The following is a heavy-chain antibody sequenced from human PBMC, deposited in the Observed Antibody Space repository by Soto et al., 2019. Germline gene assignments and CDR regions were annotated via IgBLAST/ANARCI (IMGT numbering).Heavy chain of an antibody. CDR2: IIPIFGTA. Sequence: SVKVSCKASGGTFSSYAISWVRQAPGQGLEWMGGIIPIFGTANYAQKFQGRVTITADESTSTAYMELSSLRSEDTAVYYYAIRGDYYDSSGYSNFVAYYFDYWGQGTLVTVSS. J-gene: IGHJ4*02. V-gene: IGHV1-69*13. CDR1: GGTFSSYA. CDR3: AIRGDYYDSSGYSNFVAYYFDY. D-gene: IGHD3-22*01.